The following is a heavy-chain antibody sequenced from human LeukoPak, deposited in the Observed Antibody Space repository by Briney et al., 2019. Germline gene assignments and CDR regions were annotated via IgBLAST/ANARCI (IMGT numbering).Heavy chain of an antibody. Sequence: PSETLSLTCTVSGGSISSSSYYWGWIRQPPGKGLECIGSIYYSRSTYYNPSLKSRVTISVDTSKNQFSLKLSSVTAADTAVYYCATSSSWYHDAFDIWGQWTMVTVSS. V-gene: IGHV4-39*07. CDR2: IYYSRST. CDR3: ATSSSWYHDAFDI. J-gene: IGHJ3*02. D-gene: IGHD6-13*01. CDR1: GGSISSSSYY.